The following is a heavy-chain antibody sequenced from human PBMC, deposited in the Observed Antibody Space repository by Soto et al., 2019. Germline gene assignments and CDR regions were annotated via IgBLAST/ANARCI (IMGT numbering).Heavy chain of an antibody. D-gene: IGHD4-17*01. J-gene: IGHJ4*02. Sequence: SETLSLTCSVSGGSVSNKTYYWSWIRQPPGKRLEWIGYVYYSGTTNYNPSLKSRVTISVDRSKNQFSLRLSSVTTADTALYYCARTTAVPNTLRSRYFFDYWGQGTLVTVSS. V-gene: IGHV4-61*01. CDR2: VYYSGTT. CDR1: GGSVSNKTYY. CDR3: ARTTAVPNTLRSRYFFDY.